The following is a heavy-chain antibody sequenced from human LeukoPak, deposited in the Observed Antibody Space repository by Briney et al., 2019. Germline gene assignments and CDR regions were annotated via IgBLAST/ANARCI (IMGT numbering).Heavy chain of an antibody. CDR1: GFTFRDYY. J-gene: IGHJ6*02. D-gene: IGHD3-9*01. V-gene: IGHV3-11*04. CDR3: ARDGHGDGFLTGYSYFGMDV. Sequence: GGSLRLSCAGSGFTFRDYYMSWIRQAPGKGLECISSISSSGSPTYYADSVKGRFTISRDNAQNSLFLQMNSLRAEDTAVYFCARDGHGDGFLTGYSYFGMDVWGQGTTVTVSS. CDR2: ISSSGSPT.